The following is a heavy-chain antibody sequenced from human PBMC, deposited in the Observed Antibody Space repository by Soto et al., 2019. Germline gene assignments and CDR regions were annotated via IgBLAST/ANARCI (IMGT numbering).Heavy chain of an antibody. CDR1: GFTFSSYA. J-gene: IGHJ4*02. CDR3: AKDRALEYYGSGSYYDY. Sequence: GGSLRLSCAASGFTFSSYAMSWVRQAPGKGLEWVSAISGSGGSTYYADSVKGRFTISRDNSKNTLYLQMNSLRAEDTAVYYCAKDRALEYYGSGSYYDYWGQGTLVTVSS. V-gene: IGHV3-23*01. CDR2: ISGSGGST. D-gene: IGHD3-10*01.